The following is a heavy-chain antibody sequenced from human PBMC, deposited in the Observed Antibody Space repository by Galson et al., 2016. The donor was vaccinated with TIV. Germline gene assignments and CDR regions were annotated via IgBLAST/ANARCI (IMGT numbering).Heavy chain of an antibody. CDR3: ARDPTGGSYHFDF. CDR1: GFTFSSYA. D-gene: IGHD7-27*01. V-gene: IGHV3-30*04. CDR2: ISNDGSDR. Sequence: SLRLSCAASGFTFSSYALHWVRQAPGKALEWVGGISNDGSDRYYGDSVKGRFTISRDKSKNTLSLQMVSLRTDDTAVYYCARDPTGGSYHFDFWGQGALVIVS. J-gene: IGHJ4*02.